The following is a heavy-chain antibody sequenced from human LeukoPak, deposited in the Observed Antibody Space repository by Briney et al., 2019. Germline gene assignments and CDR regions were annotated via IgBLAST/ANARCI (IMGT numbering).Heavy chain of an antibody. CDR3: ARISSSGYPY. Sequence: SETLSLTCGVSGYSISSGNYWGWIRPPPGRGLEWIGSIYHYGDTYYNPSLKSRVTISVDTSKNQFSLRLSSVTAADTAVYYCARISSSGYPYWGQGTLVTVSS. J-gene: IGHJ4*02. CDR1: GYSISSGNY. D-gene: IGHD3-22*01. V-gene: IGHV4-38-2*01. CDR2: IYHYGDT.